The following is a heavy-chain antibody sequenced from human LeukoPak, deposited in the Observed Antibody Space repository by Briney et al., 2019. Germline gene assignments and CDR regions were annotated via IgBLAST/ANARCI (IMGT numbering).Heavy chain of an antibody. CDR2: LNPSGGST. V-gene: IGHV1-46*01. CDR1: GYTFINYG. Sequence: ASVKVSCKASGYTFINYGISWVRQAPGQGPEWMGILNPSGGSTTYAQKFQGRVTMTRDMSTSTVYMELSSLRSDDTAVYYCARGGYSSPRSWFDPWGQGTLVTVSS. D-gene: IGHD6-13*01. J-gene: IGHJ5*02. CDR3: ARGGYSSPRSWFDP.